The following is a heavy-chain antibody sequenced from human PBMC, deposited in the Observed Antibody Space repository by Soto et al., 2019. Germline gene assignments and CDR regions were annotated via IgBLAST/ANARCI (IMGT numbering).Heavy chain of an antibody. D-gene: IGHD6-19*01. CDR3: ARTPALMIAVAPLYYYGMDV. J-gene: IGHJ6*02. CDR1: GFTFSSYS. V-gene: IGHV3-21*01. CDR2: ISSSSSYI. Sequence: PGESLKISCAASGFTFSSYSMNWVRQAPGKGLEWVSSISSSSSYIYYADSVKGRFTISRDNAKNSLYLQMNSLRAEDTAVYYCARTPALMIAVAPLYYYGMDVWGQGTTVTVSS.